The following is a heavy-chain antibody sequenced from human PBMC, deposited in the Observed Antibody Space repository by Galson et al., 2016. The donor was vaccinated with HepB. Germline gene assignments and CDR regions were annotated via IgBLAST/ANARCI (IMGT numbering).Heavy chain of an antibody. Sequence: SLRLSCAASGFTFSTYTMSWVRQAPGKGLEWVSGIDGRGGSTYYANSVKGRFTVSRDNSKNTLYLQMNSLRPEDTAVYYCARRSDSLLVVTGDCWGQGTLVTVSS. CDR2: IDGRGGST. V-gene: IGHV3-23*01. CDR3: ARRSDSLLVVTGDC. CDR1: GFTFSTYT. J-gene: IGHJ4*02. D-gene: IGHD2-8*02.